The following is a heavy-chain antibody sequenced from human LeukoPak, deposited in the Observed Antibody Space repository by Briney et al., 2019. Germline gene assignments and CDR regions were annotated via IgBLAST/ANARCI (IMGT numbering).Heavy chain of an antibody. CDR2: MYYSGFI. V-gene: IGHV4-59*01. CDR3: ARDRGRENYGGNSELIWFDP. J-gene: IGHJ5*02. D-gene: IGHD4-23*01. CDR1: GGSISSYY. Sequence: SETLSLTCTVSGGSISSYYWNWIRQPPGKGLEWIGYMYYSGFINYNPSLKSRVTISIDTSKNQFSLKLSSVTAADTAVYYCARDRGRENYGGNSELIWFDPWGQGTLVTVSS.